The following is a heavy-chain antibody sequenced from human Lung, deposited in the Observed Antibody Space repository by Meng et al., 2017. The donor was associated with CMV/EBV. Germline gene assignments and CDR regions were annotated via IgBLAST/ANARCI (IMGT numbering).Heavy chain of an antibody. J-gene: IGHJ4*01. CDR1: GVTFSDAG. CDR3: SRGDSNGPLY. CDR2: IRNRANSHAT. Sequence: GGSLRLSCSASGVTFSDAGLHWVRQASGRGLEWIGGIRNRANSHATAYVASVKGRFTISRDDSKNAMYLHMNSLQTDDTSVYYCSRGDSNGPLYWGPGTLVTVSS. D-gene: IGHD3-22*01. V-gene: IGHV3-73*01.